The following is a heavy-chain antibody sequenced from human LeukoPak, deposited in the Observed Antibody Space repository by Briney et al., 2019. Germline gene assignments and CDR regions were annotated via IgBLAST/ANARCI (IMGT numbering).Heavy chain of an antibody. D-gene: IGHD3-10*01. V-gene: IGHV3-23*01. CDR1: GFTFRSYA. CDR2: ISGSGGST. J-gene: IGHJ4*02. CDR3: AKSMVRGVFDS. Sequence: GGSLRLSCAASGFTFRSYAMNWVRQAPGKGLEWVSAISGSGGSTYYADSVKGRFTISRDNSKNTLYLQMNSLRAEDTAVYYCAKSMVRGVFDSWGQGTLVTVSS.